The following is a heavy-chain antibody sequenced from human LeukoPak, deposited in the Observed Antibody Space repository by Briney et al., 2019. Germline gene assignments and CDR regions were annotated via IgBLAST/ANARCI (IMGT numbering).Heavy chain of an antibody. CDR2: IYYSGST. J-gene: IGHJ3*02. Sequence: SETLSLTCTVSGGSISSSSYYWGWIRQPPGKGLGWIGSIYYSGSTYYNPSLKSRVTISVDTSKNQFSLKLSSVTAADTAVYYCARYCSGGSCYSFVGGAFDIWGQGTMVTVSS. V-gene: IGHV4-39*01. CDR1: GGSISSSSYY. D-gene: IGHD2-15*01. CDR3: ARYCSGGSCYSFVGGAFDI.